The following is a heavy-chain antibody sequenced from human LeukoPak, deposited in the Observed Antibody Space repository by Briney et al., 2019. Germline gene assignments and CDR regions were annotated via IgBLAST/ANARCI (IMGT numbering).Heavy chain of an antibody. CDR3: ARSLVGYDLAYYYMDV. J-gene: IGHJ6*03. CDR1: GGSISSYY. D-gene: IGHD2-8*02. V-gene: IGHV4-59*01. CDR2: IYYSGST. Sequence: SETLSLTCTVSGGSISSYYWSWIRQPPGKGLEWIGYIYYSGSTNYNPSLKSRVTISVDTSKNQFSLKLSSVTAADTAVYYCARSLVGYDLAYYYMDVWGKGTTVTISS.